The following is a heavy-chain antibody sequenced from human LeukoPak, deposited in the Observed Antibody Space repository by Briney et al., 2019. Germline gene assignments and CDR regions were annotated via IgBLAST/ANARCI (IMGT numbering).Heavy chain of an antibody. CDR1: GFTFSSYG. Sequence: PGGSLRLSCAASGFTFSSYGMHWVRQAPGKGLEWVAVISYDGSNKYYADSVKGRFTTSRDNSKNTLYLQMNSLRAEDTAVYYCAKVARGVSSDAFDIWGQGTMVTVSS. CDR2: ISYDGSNK. CDR3: AKVARGVSSDAFDI. D-gene: IGHD3-10*01. J-gene: IGHJ3*02. V-gene: IGHV3-30*18.